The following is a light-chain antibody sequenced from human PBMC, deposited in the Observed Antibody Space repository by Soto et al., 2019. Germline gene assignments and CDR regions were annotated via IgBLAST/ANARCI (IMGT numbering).Light chain of an antibody. CDR1: QSISSW. J-gene: IGKJ5*01. CDR3: QQYGGSLMT. V-gene: IGKV1-5*01. Sequence: DIQMTQSPSTLSASVGDRVTITCRASQSISSWLAWYQQKPGKAPKLLIYAASSLQSGVPSRFSGSGSGTDFTLTISRLEPEDFAIYYCQQYGGSLMTFGQGTRLEIK. CDR2: AAS.